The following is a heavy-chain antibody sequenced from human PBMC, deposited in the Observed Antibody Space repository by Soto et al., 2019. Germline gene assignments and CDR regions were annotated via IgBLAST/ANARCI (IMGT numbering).Heavy chain of an antibody. CDR3: AHRWGWLYSSDHVFDY. Sequence: QITLKESGPTLVKPTQTLMLTCTFSGFSLSTSGVGVGWIRQPPGKALEWLALIYWNDDKRYSPSLKSRLTITKDTSKNQVVLTMTNMDPVDTATYYCAHRWGWLYSSDHVFDYWGQGTLVTVSS. J-gene: IGHJ4*02. CDR1: GFSLSTSGVG. D-gene: IGHD6-19*01. V-gene: IGHV2-5*01. CDR2: IYWNDDK.